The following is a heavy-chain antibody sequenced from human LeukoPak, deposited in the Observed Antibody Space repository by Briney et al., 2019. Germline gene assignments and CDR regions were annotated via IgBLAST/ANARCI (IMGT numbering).Heavy chain of an antibody. J-gene: IGHJ6*02. V-gene: IGHV4-59*01. CDR2: IYYSGST. D-gene: IGHD1-1*01. CDR3: ARATTSVDV. CDR1: GGSFSGYY. Sequence: SETLSLTCAVYGGSFSGYYWSWIRQPPGKGLEWIGYIYYSGSTNYNPSLKSRVTISVDTSKNQFSLKLSSVTAADTAVYYCARATTSVDVWGQGTTVTVSS.